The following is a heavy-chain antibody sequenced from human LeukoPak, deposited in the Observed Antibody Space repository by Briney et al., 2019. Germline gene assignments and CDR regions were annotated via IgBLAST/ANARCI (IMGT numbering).Heavy chain of an antibody. Sequence: PSETLSLTCAVYGGSFSGYYWSWIRQPPGKGLEWIGEINHSGSTNYSPSLKSRVTISVDTSKNQFSLKLSSVTAADTAVYYCARTTFAAACKFRYFGYWGQGTLVTVSS. J-gene: IGHJ4*02. V-gene: IGHV4-34*01. CDR3: ARTTFAAACKFRYFGY. CDR1: GGSFSGYY. D-gene: IGHD6-13*01. CDR2: INHSGST.